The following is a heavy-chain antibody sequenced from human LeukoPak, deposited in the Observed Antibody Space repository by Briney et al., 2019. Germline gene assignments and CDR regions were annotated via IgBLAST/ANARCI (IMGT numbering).Heavy chain of an antibody. CDR2: ISDDETYK. J-gene: IGHJ4*02. CDR3: AKVLPQYTSGWPGPDY. D-gene: IGHD6-19*01. CDR1: GFTFNSYS. V-gene: IGHV3-30-3*01. Sequence: GGSLRLSCAASGFTFNSYSMHWVRQAPGKGLEWVTAISDDETYKFYADSVKGRFTISRDNSKNTLYLQMNSLRAEGTAVYYCAKVLPQYTSGWPGPDYWGQGTLVTVSS.